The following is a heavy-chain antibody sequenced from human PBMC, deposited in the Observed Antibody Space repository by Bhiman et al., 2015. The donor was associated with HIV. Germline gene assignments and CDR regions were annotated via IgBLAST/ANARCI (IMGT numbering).Heavy chain of an antibody. CDR1: GFTVSSNY. D-gene: IGHD6-13*01. CDR3: ARETPATSYSSSWYAY. Sequence: EVQLVETGGGLIQPGGSLRLSCAPSGFTVSSNYMSWVRQAPGKGLEWLSVIYADGRTYYAHSVKGRFTISRDHSKNTLYLQMNSLRDEDTAVYYCARETPATSYSSSWYAYWGQGTLVTVSS. J-gene: IGHJ4*02. V-gene: IGHV3-53*02. CDR2: IYADGRT.